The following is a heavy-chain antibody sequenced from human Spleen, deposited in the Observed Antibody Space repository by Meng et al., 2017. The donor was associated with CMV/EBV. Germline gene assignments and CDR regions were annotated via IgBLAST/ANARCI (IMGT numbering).Heavy chain of an antibody. J-gene: IGHJ6*02. D-gene: IGHD5-18*01. Sequence: GESLKISCAASGFTFSSYAMSWVRQAPGKGLEWVSAISGSGGSTYYADTVKGRFTISRDNSKNTLYLQMNSLRTEDTAVYYCARPTLYSYGFPTNHYYGLDVWGLGATVTVSS. V-gene: IGHV3-23*01. CDR2: ISGSGGST. CDR3: ARPTLYSYGFPTNHYYGLDV. CDR1: GFTFSSYA.